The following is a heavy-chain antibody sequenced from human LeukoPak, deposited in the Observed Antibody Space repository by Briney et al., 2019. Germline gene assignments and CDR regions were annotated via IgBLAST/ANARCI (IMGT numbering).Heavy chain of an antibody. D-gene: IGHD5-24*01. V-gene: IGHV5-51*01. CDR1: GYNFTSYW. CDR2: IYPGDSDT. J-gene: IGHJ6*03. Sequence: GASLKISCQGSGYNFTSYWIGWVRLMPGKGLEWMGIIYPGDSDTRYSPSFQGQVTISADKSISTDYLQWSSLKASETAMYECTRQEGDGKNTPGYYDDKGVWGKGTTVTVSS. CDR3: TRQEGDGKNTPGYYDDKGV.